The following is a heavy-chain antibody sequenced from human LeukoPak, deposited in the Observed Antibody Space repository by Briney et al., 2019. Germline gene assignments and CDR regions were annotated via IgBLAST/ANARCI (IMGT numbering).Heavy chain of an antibody. CDR1: AFIFSGHW. V-gene: IGHV3-30*18. Sequence: GGSLRLSCEGSAFIFSGHWMNWVRQAPGKGLEWVAVISYDGSNKYYADSVKGRFTISRDNSKNTLYLQMNSLRAEDTAVYYCAKDKNTWIQLWTFDYWGQGTLVTVSS. D-gene: IGHD5-18*01. CDR3: AKDKNTWIQLWTFDY. CDR2: ISYDGSNK. J-gene: IGHJ4*02.